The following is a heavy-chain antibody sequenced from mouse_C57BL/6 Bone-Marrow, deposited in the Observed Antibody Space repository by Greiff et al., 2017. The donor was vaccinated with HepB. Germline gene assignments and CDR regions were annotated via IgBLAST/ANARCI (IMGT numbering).Heavy chain of an antibody. D-gene: IGHD2-5*01. CDR1: GYTFTDYE. CDR3: TRRSNYLAWFAY. J-gene: IGHJ3*01. V-gene: IGHV1-15*01. CDR2: IYPETGGT. Sequence: VKLMESGAELVRPGASVTLSCKASGYTFTDYEMHWVKQTPVHGLEWIGAIYPETGGTAYNQKFKGKAILTADKSSSTAYMELRSLTSEDSAVYYCTRRSNYLAWFAYWGQGTLVTVSA.